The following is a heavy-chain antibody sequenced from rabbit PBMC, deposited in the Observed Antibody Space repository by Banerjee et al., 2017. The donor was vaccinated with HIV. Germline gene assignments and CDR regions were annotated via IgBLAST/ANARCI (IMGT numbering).Heavy chain of an antibody. CDR1: GFSFSNKYV. V-gene: IGHV1S45*01. J-gene: IGHJ4*01. Sequence: QEQLEESGGDLVKPEGSLTITCTASGFSFSNKYVMCWVRQAPGKGLEWIACIGSGSGNTGYATWAKGRFTISKTSSTTVTLQMTSLTAADTATYFCARSTSGYDIGDLWGPGTL. CDR2: IGSGSGNT. D-gene: IGHD1-1*01. CDR3: ARSTSGYDIGDL.